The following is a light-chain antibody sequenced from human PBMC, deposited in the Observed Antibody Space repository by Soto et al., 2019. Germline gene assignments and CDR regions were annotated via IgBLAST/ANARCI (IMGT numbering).Light chain of an antibody. J-gene: IGLJ3*02. CDR1: SSDVGTYNY. V-gene: IGLV2-14*01. Sequence: QSVLTQPASVSGSPGQSITISCTGTSSDVGTYNYVSWYQQHPGKAPKVMIYEVSNRPSGVSNRFSGSKSGNTASLTISGLQAEDEADYYCSSYTTSNTWVFGGGTKLTVL. CDR3: SSYTTSNTWV. CDR2: EVS.